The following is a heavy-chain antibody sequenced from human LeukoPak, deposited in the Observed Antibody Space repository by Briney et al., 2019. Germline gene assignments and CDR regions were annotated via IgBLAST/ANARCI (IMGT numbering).Heavy chain of an antibody. D-gene: IGHD6-19*01. CDR3: ARHSGGAVAGNPCDY. CDR1: GFTVSSNY. CDR2: IYSGGST. V-gene: IGHV3-53*01. J-gene: IGHJ4*02. Sequence: GGSLRLSCAASGFTVSSNYMSWVRQAPGKGLEWVSVIYSGGSTYYADSVKGRFTISRDNSKNTLYLQMNSLRAEDTALYYCARHSGGAVAGNPCDYWGQGALVTVSS.